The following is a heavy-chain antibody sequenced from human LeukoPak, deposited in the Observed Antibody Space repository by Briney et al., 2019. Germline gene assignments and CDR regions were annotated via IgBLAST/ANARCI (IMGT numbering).Heavy chain of an antibody. CDR2: LHEDGGEK. CDR3: ARGASLSTYYDFWSGYFTLRYYYHYMDV. V-gene: IGHV3-7*01. D-gene: IGHD3-3*01. Sequence: AGGSLRLSCVVSGFPFSDSSMTWVRQAPGKGPEWVAKLHEDGGEKQYVDSVTGRFTISRDNSKNTLYLQMNSLRAEDTAVYYCARGASLSTYYDFWSGYFTLRYYYHYMDVWGKGTTVTVSS. J-gene: IGHJ6*03. CDR1: GFPFSDSS.